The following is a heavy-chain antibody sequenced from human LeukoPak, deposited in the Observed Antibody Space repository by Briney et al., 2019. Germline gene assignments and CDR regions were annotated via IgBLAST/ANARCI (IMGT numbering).Heavy chain of an antibody. Sequence: PSETLSLTCTVSGGSISSYYWSWIRQPPGKGLEWIGYIYYSGSTNYNPSLKSRVTISVDTSKNQFSLKLSSVTAADTAVYYCARTRGSIKLVRGASDIWGQGTMVTVSS. CDR1: GGSISSYY. J-gene: IGHJ3*02. V-gene: IGHV4-59*01. D-gene: IGHD6-13*01. CDR3: ARTRGSIKLVRGASDI. CDR2: IYYSGST.